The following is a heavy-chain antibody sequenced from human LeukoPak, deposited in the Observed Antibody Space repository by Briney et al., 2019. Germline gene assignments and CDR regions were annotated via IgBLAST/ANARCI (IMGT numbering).Heavy chain of an antibody. D-gene: IGHD3-10*01. CDR3: ARDPLYYYGSGSPNWFDP. CDR2: ISAYNGNT. Sequence: ASVNVSCKASGYTFTSYGISWVRQAPGQGLEWMGWISAYNGNTNYAQKLQGRVTMTTDTSTSTAYMELRSLRSDDTAVYYCARDPLYYYGSGSPNWFDPWGQGTLVTVSS. CDR1: GYTFTSYG. J-gene: IGHJ5*02. V-gene: IGHV1-18*01.